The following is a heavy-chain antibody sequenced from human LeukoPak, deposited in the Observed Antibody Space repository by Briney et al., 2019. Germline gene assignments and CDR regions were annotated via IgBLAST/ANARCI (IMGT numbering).Heavy chain of an antibody. CDR1: GFTFSSYG. V-gene: IGHV3-30*18. D-gene: IGHD2-2*01. J-gene: IGHJ6*04. Sequence: PGRSLRLSCAASGFTFSSYGMHWVRQAPGKGLEGVAVISYDGSNKYYADSVKGRFTIFRDNSKKTLYLQMNSLRAEDTAVYYCAKGSRYCSSTSCYRDYGMDVWGKGTTVTVSS. CDR3: AKGSRYCSSTSCYRDYGMDV. CDR2: ISYDGSNK.